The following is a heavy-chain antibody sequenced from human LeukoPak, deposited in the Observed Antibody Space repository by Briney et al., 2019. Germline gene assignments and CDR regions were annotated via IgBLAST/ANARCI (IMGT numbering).Heavy chain of an antibody. CDR3: ARVGIAVAGTLAFDI. CDR1: GGSISSYY. Sequence: SEALSLTCTGSGGSISSYYWSWLRQPPGKGLEWIGYIYYSGSTNYNPSLKSRVTISVDTSKNQFSLKLSSVTAADTAVYYCARVGIAVAGTLAFDIWGQGTMVTVSS. J-gene: IGHJ3*02. V-gene: IGHV4-59*01. D-gene: IGHD6-19*01. CDR2: IYYSGST.